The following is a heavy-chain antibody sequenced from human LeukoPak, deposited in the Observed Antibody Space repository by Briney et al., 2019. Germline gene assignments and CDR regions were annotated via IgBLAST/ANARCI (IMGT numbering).Heavy chain of an antibody. CDR2: INHSGST. CDR1: GGSFSGYY. J-gene: IGHJ5*02. Sequence: SETLSLTCAVYGGSFSGYYWSWIRQPPGKGLEWIGEINHSGSTNYNPSLKSRVTISVDTSKNQFSLKLSSVTAADTAVYYCARPFKGYGSGTHENWFDPWGQGTLVTVSS. CDR3: ARPFKGYGSGTHENWFDP. V-gene: IGHV4-34*01. D-gene: IGHD3-10*01.